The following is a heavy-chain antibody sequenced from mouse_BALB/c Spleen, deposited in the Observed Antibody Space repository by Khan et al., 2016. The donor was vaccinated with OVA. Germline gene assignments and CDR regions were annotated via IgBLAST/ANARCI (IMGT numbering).Heavy chain of an antibody. Sequence: EVELVESGGGLVQPGGSRKLSCAASGFTFSDYGMAWVRQAPGKGPEWVAFISNLAYSIYYADTVTGRLTISSENAKNTLYLEMSTLRSEDTAMYYCARSWAMDYWGQGTSGTVSS. J-gene: IGHJ4*01. CDR1: GFTFSDYG. CDR3: ARSWAMDY. CDR2: ISNLAYSI. V-gene: IGHV5-15*02.